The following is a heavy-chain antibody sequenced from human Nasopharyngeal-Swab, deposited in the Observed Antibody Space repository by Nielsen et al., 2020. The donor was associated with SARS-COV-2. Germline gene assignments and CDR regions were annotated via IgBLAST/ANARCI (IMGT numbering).Heavy chain of an antibody. D-gene: IGHD6-6*01. CDR3: ARGYSSSYFSYYYYGLDV. CDR2: IYYSGST. J-gene: IGHJ6*02. Sequence: WMRQSPGKGLEWIGYIYYSGSTNYNPSLKSRVTISVDTSKNQFSLKLSSVTAADTAVYYCARGYSSSYFSYYYYGLDVWGQGTTVTVSS. V-gene: IGHV4-59*01.